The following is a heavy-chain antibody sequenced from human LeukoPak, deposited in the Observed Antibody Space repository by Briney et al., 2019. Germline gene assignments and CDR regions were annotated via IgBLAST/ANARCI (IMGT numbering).Heavy chain of an antibody. D-gene: IGHD3-10*01. Sequence: PSETLSLTCNVSGDSISSSSSYWGWIRQPPGKGLEWLGSISYTGRTYYSPSLKSRVTISADTSKNQFSLKLSSLTAADTAVYYCASSDYVSGQRHWFDPWGQGTLVTVSS. CDR1: GDSISSSSSY. J-gene: IGHJ5*02. CDR2: ISYTGRT. CDR3: ASSDYVSGQRHWFDP. V-gene: IGHV4-39*07.